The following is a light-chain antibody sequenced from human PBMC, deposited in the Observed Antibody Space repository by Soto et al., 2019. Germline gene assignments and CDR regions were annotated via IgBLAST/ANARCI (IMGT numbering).Light chain of an antibody. CDR1: QSISSW. J-gene: IGKJ1*01. V-gene: IGKV1-5*01. CDR3: QQYNSFPWT. Sequence: DIPMTHSPSTLSASVGDRVTVTCRASQSISSWLAWYQQKPGKAPKLLIYDASSLQSGVPSRFSGSGSETEFTLTISSLQPDDFATYYCQQYNSFPWTFGQGTKVEIK. CDR2: DAS.